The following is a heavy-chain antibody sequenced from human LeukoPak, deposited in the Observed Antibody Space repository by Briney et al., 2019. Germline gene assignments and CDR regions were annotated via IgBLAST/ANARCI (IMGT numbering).Heavy chain of an antibody. Sequence: GGSLRLSCAASGFTFSSYSMNWVRQAPGKGLEWVSSISSSSSYIYYADSVKGRFTISRDNAKNSLYLQMNSLRAEDTAVYYCAREAVPNDFWSGYYIYYYGMDVWGQGATVTVSS. V-gene: IGHV3-21*01. CDR1: GFTFSSYS. D-gene: IGHD3-3*01. J-gene: IGHJ6*02. CDR3: AREAVPNDFWSGYYIYYYGMDV. CDR2: ISSSSSYI.